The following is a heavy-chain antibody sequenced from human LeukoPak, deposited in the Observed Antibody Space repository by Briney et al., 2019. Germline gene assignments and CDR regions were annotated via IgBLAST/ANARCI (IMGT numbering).Heavy chain of an antibody. V-gene: IGHV3-64*01. CDR1: GFTFSSYA. Sequence: GGSLRLSCAASGFTFSSYAMNWVRQAPGKGLEYVSAISSNGGSTYYANSVKGRFTISRDNSKNTLYLQMGSLRAEDMAVYYCARESGSSERGAFDIWGQGTMVTVSS. J-gene: IGHJ3*02. CDR3: ARESGSSERGAFDI. CDR2: ISSNGGST. D-gene: IGHD1-26*01.